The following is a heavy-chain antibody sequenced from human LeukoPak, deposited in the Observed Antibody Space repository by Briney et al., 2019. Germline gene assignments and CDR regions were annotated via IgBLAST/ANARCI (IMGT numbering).Heavy chain of an antibody. Sequence: SETLSLTCTVSGCSISSYYWSWIRQPAGKGLEWIGRIYTSGTTHYNPSLKSRVTMSVDTSKNQFSLKLSSVTPADTAVYYCARLSTVTTSFDYWGQGTLVTVSS. CDR2: IYTSGTT. J-gene: IGHJ4*02. CDR3: ARLSTVTTSFDY. V-gene: IGHV4-4*07. D-gene: IGHD4-17*01. CDR1: GCSISSYY.